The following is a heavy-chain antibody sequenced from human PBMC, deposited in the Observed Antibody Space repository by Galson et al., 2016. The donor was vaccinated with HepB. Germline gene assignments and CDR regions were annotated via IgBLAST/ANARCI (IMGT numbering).Heavy chain of an antibody. D-gene: IGHD3-3*01. Sequence: SLRLSCAASGFIFSNYAMSWVRQVPGKGLEWVSAISGSGGSTHYADSVKGRFTISRDNSKNTLYLQMNSLRAKDTAVYYCAKAVTRNTIFGVVTGKEGAHYGMDVWGQGTTVTVSS. CDR1: GFIFSNYA. V-gene: IGHV3-23*01. CDR3: AKAVTRNTIFGVVTGKEGAHYGMDV. CDR2: ISGSGGST. J-gene: IGHJ6*02.